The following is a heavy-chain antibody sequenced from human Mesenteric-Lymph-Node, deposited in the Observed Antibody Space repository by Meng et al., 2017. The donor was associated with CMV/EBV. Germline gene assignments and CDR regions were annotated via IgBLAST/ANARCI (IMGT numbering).Heavy chain of an antibody. CDR3: ARSAGDLDS. CDR1: GDSVSSNSAA. Sequence: CAIPGDSVSSNSAAWNWIRQSPSGGLEWLGRTYYRSKWYSEYAMSVKSRITINPDTSKNQFSLQLNSLTADDTAVYYCARSAGDLDSWGQGTLVTVSS. D-gene: IGHD3-16*01. CDR2: TYYRSKWYS. J-gene: IGHJ5*01. V-gene: IGHV6-1*01.